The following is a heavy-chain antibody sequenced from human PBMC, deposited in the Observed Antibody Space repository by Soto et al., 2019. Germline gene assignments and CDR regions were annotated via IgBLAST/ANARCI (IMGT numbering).Heavy chain of an antibody. CDR2: ISYDGSNK. CDR1: GFTFSSYG. V-gene: IGHV3-30*18. D-gene: IGHD6-6*01. Sequence: GGSLRLSCAASGFTFSSYGMHWVRQAPGKGLEWVAVISYDGSNKYYADSVKGRFTISRDNSKNTLYLQMNSLRAEDMAVYYCAKGTSSSSSYYYYYMDVWGKGTTVTVSS. J-gene: IGHJ6*03. CDR3: AKGTSSSSSYYYYYMDV.